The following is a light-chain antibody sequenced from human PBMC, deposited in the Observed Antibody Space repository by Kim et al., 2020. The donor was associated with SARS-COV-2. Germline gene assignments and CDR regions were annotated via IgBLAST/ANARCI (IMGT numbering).Light chain of an antibody. CDR1: QSVSSY. CDR2: DAS. CDR3: KQRSNWPPIT. V-gene: IGKV3-11*01. J-gene: IGKJ5*01. Sequence: EIVLTQSPATLSLSPGERATLSCRASQSVSSYLAWYQQKPGQAPRLLIYDASNRATGIPARFSGSGSGTDFTLTISSLEPEVFAVYYCKQRSNWPPITFGEGTRLEIK.